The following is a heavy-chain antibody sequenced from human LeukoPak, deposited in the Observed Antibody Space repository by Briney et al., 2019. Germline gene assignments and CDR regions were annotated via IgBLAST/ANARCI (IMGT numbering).Heavy chain of an antibody. CDR1: GFTFSSYA. CDR2: ISSSSSYI. V-gene: IGHV3-21*01. D-gene: IGHD6-13*01. Sequence: GVSLRLSCAASGFTFSSYAMTWVRQAPGKGLEWVSSISSSSSYIYYADSVKGRFTISRDNAKNSLYLQMNSLRAEDTAVYYCAKDSVRSSSWYGQFDYWGQGTLVTVSS. CDR3: AKDSVRSSSWYGQFDY. J-gene: IGHJ4*02.